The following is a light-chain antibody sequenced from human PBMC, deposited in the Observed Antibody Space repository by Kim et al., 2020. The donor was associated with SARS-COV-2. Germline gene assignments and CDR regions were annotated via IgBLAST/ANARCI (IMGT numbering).Light chain of an antibody. CDR3: NSRDRSGNRV. J-gene: IGLJ3*02. V-gene: IGLV3-19*01. CDR2: ARN. CDR1: RLRSYY. Sequence: SSELTQDPAVSVALGQTVRITCHGDRLRSYYASWYQQKPGQAPVLVVYARNNRPSGIPDRFSGSSSGNTASLTITGAQAEDEADYYCNSRDRSGNRVFGGGTQLTVL.